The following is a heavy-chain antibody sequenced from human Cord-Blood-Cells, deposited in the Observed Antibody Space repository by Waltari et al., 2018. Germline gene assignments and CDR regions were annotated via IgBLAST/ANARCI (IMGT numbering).Heavy chain of an antibody. Sequence: QVQLQQRGAVLLKPSETLSLTCAVYGGTFSGYYWSWTRQPPGKGLEWIGEINHSGSTNYNPSLKSRVTISVDTSKNQFSLKLSSVTAAVTAVYYCARGRYSSPNAFDIWGQGTMVTVSS. V-gene: IGHV4-34*01. CDR1: GGTFSGYY. D-gene: IGHD6-19*01. CDR2: INHSGST. CDR3: ARGRYSSPNAFDI. J-gene: IGHJ3*02.